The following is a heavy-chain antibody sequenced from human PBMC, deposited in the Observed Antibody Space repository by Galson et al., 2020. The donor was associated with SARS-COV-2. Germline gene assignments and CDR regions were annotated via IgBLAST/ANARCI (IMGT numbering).Heavy chain of an antibody. CDR3: AQDQRAINYPLAFDI. CDR2: IRGDGSDS. CDR1: GFTFIYYG. J-gene: IGHJ3*02. Sequence: SCAASGFTFIYYGMQWVRQAPGKGLEWVAFIRGDGSDSYYADSVKGRFTILRDNSQNILHLQMNNLRIDDTAVYYCAQDQRAINYPLAFDIWGQGTMVTVSS. D-gene: IGHD3-10*01. V-gene: IGHV3-30*02.